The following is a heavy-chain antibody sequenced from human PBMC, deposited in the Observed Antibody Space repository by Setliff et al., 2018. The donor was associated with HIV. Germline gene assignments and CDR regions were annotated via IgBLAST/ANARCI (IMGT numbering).Heavy chain of an antibody. CDR3: ATDRTQTGINMVRGRIVDPARYPLDY. CDR2: IIPIFGST. D-gene: IGHD3-10*01. V-gene: IGHV1-69*13. CDR1: GGTFSNYA. J-gene: IGHJ4*02. Sequence: GASVKVSCKASGGTFSNYAFSWVRQAPGQGLEWMGGIIPIFGSTKYAQKFQGRVTITADESTSTADMELSSLRSEDTAVYYCATDRTQTGINMVRGRIVDPARYPLDYWGQGTLVTVSS.